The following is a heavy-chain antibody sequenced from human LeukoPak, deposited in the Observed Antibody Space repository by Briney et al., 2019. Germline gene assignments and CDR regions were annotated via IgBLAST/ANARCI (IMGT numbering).Heavy chain of an antibody. J-gene: IGHJ3*02. V-gene: IGHV3-48*04. CDR1: GFTFSSYS. D-gene: IGHD6-19*01. CDR2: ISSSGSTI. CDR3: ARDSRAVADAFDI. Sequence: PGGSLRLSCAASGFTFSSYSMNWVRQAPGKGLEWVSYISSSGSTIYYADSVKGRFTISRDNAKNSLYLQMNSLRAEDTAVYYCARDSRAVADAFDIWGQGTMVTVSS.